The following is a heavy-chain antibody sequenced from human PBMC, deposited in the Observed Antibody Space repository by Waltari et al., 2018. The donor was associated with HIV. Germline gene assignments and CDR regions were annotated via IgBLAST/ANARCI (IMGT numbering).Heavy chain of an antibody. J-gene: IGHJ3*01. D-gene: IGHD3-3*01. V-gene: IGHV3-21*01. Sequence: EVQLVESGGGLVKPGGCLRLYCAASGFTCSSYSMNWVRQAPGKGLGWVSSISSSSSYIDYADSVKGLFTISRDNAKNSLYLQMNSLRAEDTAVYYCARDLGDYDSFWGQGTMVTVSS. CDR1: GFTCSSYS. CDR3: ARDLGDYDSF. CDR2: ISSSSSYI.